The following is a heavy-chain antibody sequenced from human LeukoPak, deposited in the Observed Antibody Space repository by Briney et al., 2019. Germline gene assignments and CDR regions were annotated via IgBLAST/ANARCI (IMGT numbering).Heavy chain of an antibody. CDR3: ARSYRDGSGSYLSY. V-gene: IGHV1-18*04. CDR1: EYTFTTYH. D-gene: IGHD3-10*01. J-gene: IGHJ4*02. Sequence: GASVKVSCKASEYTFTTYHIHWVRQAPGQGLEWMGWISTYNGNTHYVQKLQGRLTMTTDTSTSTAYMELRSLTSDDTAVYYCARSYRDGSGSYLSYWGQGTLVTVSS. CDR2: ISTYNGNT.